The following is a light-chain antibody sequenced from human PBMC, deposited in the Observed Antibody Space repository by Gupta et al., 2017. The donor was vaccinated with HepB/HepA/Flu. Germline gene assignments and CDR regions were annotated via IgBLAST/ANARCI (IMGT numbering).Light chain of an antibody. CDR3: QQYADRPPWT. CDR1: QTISIN. Sequence: EIVMTQSPVTLSVSPGETATLSCSASQTISINLPWYQQKPGQTPRLLIYDASTRVTGIPARFSASGSGTEFTLTISSRQSEDFAVYFCQQYADRPPWTFGQGTKVEIK. J-gene: IGKJ1*01. CDR2: DAS. V-gene: IGKV3-15*01.